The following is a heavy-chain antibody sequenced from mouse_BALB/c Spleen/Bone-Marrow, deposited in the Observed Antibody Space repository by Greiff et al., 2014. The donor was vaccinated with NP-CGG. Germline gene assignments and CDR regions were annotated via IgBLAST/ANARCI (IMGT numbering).Heavy chain of an antibody. Sequence: VQVEQSVPGLVATSKNLYITCTDSSFSLTSYGVHWVRKPPGKGLEWLGVIWAGGITNYNSALMSRLSISKDNSKSQVFLKMNSLQTEYTAVYFCARTLPLRYSFSFWGQGPTPTVSS. D-gene: IGHD2-1*01. CDR3: ARTLPLRYSFSF. CDR2: IWAGGIT. CDR1: SFSLTSYG. V-gene: IGHV2-9*02. J-gene: IGHJ2*01.